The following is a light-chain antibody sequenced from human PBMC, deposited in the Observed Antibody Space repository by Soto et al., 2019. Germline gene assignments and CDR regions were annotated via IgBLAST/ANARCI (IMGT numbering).Light chain of an antibody. V-gene: IGLV2-14*01. CDR2: EVS. CDR1: SSDVGAFNY. CDR3: SSYTSSSSMV. Sequence: QSALTQPASVSGSPGQSITISCTGTSSDVGAFNYVSWYLQHPGKAPKLMIYEVSNRPSGVSNRFSGSKSGNTASLTISGLQAEDEADYYCSSYTSSSSMVFGGGTKLTVL. J-gene: IGLJ2*01.